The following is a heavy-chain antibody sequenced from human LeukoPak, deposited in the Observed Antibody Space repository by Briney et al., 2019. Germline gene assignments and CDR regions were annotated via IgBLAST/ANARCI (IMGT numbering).Heavy chain of an antibody. CDR1: GGSFSGYY. V-gene: IGHV4-34*01. J-gene: IGHJ4*02. CDR3: ARSYHNYYFDY. D-gene: IGHD3-10*01. Sequence: PSETLSLTCAVYGGSFSGYYWSWIRQPPGKGLEWIGEINHSGSTNYNPSLKSRVTISVDTSKNQFSLKLSSVTAADTAVYYCARSYHNYYFDYWGQGTLVTVSS. CDR2: INHSGST.